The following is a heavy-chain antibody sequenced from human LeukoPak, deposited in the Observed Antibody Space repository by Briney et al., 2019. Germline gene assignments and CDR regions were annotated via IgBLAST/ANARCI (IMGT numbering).Heavy chain of an antibody. J-gene: IGHJ6*02. CDR2: ISAYNGNT. CDR1: GYTFTNYG. V-gene: IGHV1-18*01. CDR3: ARTSLYYSYGLDV. Sequence: ASVKVSCKASGYTFTNYGISWVRQAPGQGLEWMGWISAYNGNTNYAQKLQGRVTLTTDSSTSTAYMEVRSLRSDDTAGYYCARTSLYYSYGLDVWGQGTTVTVSS.